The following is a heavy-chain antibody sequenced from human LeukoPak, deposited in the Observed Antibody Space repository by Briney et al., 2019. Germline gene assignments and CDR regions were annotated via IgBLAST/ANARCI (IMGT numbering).Heavy chain of an antibody. Sequence: SETLSLTCTVSGYSISTGYYWDWIRQPPGKGLEWIGTFYHGGSTYYNPSLKSRVTISVDTSKNQFSLKLSSVTAADTAVYYCARQGVLRYFGRCEWFDPWGQGTLVTVSS. CDR3: ARQGVLRYFGRCEWFDP. J-gene: IGHJ5*02. CDR1: GYSISTGYY. D-gene: IGHD3-9*01. V-gene: IGHV4-38-2*02. CDR2: FYHGGST.